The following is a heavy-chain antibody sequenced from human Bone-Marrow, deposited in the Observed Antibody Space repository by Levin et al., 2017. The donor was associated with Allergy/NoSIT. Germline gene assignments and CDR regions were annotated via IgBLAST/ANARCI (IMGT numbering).Heavy chain of an antibody. CDR3: TTDRPRWFEELRYYYSYYMDV. D-gene: IGHD3-10*01. Sequence: GGSLRLSCAASGFTFSNAWMSWVRQAPGKGLEWVGRIKSKTDGGTTDYAAPVKGRFTISRDGSKNTLYLQMNSLTTEDTAVYYCTTDRPRWFEELRYYYSYYMDVWGKGTAVTVS. V-gene: IGHV3-15*01. CDR1: GFTFSNAW. CDR2: IKSKTDGGTT. J-gene: IGHJ6*03.